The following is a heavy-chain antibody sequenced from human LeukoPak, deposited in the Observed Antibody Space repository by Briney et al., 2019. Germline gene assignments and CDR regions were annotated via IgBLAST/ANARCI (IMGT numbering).Heavy chain of an antibody. D-gene: IGHD6-13*01. J-gene: IGHJ4*02. V-gene: IGHV4-59*08. CDR2: IYYSGST. CDR3: ARGIAAAAPSLFGY. Sequence: SETLSLTCTVSGGSISSYYWSWIRQPPGKGLEWIGYIYYSGSTNYNPSLKSRVTISVDTSKNQFSLKLSSVTAADTAVYYCARGIAAAAPSLFGYWGQGTLVTVSS. CDR1: GGSISSYY.